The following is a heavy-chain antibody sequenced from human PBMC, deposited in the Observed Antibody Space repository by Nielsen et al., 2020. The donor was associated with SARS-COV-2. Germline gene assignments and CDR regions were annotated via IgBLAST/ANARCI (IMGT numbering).Heavy chain of an antibody. CDR2: IKHDGSEK. V-gene: IGHV3-7*03. Sequence: GESLKISCGASGFTFSSYWMTWVRQAPGKGLEWVANIKHDGSEKYYVDSVKGRFTISRDNAKNSLYLQMNSLRVGDTAVYYCARDPARRFDYWGQGTLVTVSS. CDR1: GFTFSSYW. J-gene: IGHJ4*02. CDR3: ARDPARRFDY.